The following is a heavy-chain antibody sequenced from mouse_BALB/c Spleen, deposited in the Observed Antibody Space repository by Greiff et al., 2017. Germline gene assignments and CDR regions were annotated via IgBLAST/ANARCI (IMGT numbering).Heavy chain of an antibody. J-gene: IGHJ3*01. V-gene: IGHV1S81*02. D-gene: IGHD2-1*01. CDR1: GYTFTSYY. CDR2: INPSNGGT. Sequence: QVQLKESGAELVKPGASVKLSCKASGYTFTSYYMYWVKQRPGQGLEWIGEINPSNGGTNFNEKFKSKATLTVDKSSSTAYMQLSSLTSEDSAVYYCTRYGNYDWFAYWGQGTLVTVSA. CDR3: TRYGNYDWFAY.